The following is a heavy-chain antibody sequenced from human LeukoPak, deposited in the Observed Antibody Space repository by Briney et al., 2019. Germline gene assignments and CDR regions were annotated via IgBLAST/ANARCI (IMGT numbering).Heavy chain of an antibody. J-gene: IGHJ5*02. D-gene: IGHD4-17*01. Sequence: SETLSLTCAVYGGSFSGYYWSWIRQPPGKGLEWIGEINHSGSTNYNPSLKSRVTIPVDTSKNQFSLKLSSVTAADTAVYYCARPPHDYGDYWWFDPWGQGTLVTVSS. CDR3: ARPPHDYGDYWWFDP. CDR2: INHSGST. V-gene: IGHV4-34*01. CDR1: GGSFSGYY.